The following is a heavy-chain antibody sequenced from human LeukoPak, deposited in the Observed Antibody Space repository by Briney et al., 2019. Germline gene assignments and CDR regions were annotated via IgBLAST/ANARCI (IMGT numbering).Heavy chain of an antibody. CDR2: IYYSGST. CDR3: ARVATYYFDY. D-gene: IGHD5-12*01. CDR1: GGSISSGDYY. V-gene: IGHV4-30-4*01. J-gene: IGHJ4*02. Sequence: SETLSLTCTVSGGSISSGDYYWSWLRQPPGKGLEWIGYIYYSGSTYYNPSLKSRVTISVDTSKNQFSLKLSSVTAADTAVYYCARVATYYFDYWGQGTLVTVSS.